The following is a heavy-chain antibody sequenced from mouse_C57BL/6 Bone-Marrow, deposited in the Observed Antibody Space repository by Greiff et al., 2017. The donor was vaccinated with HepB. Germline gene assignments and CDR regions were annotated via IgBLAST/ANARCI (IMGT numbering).Heavy chain of an antibody. Sequence: QVQLQQPGTELVKPGASVKLSCKASGYTFTSYWMHWVKQRPGQGLEWIGNINPSNGGTNYNEKFKSKATLTVDKSSSTAYMQLSSLTSEDSAVYFCARGGTTVVSWYYFDYWGQGTTLTVSS. D-gene: IGHD1-1*01. CDR2: INPSNGGT. CDR3: ARGGTTVVSWYYFDY. V-gene: IGHV1-53*01. J-gene: IGHJ2*01. CDR1: GYTFTSYW.